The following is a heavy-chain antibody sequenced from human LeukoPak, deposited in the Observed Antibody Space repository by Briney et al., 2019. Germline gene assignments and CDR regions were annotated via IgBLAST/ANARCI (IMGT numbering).Heavy chain of an antibody. Sequence: PGGSLRLSCAASGFTFSSYEMNWVRQAPGKGLEWVSYISSSGNTIYYADSVKGRFTISRDNAKNSLYLQMNSLRAEGTAVYYCATDAAGTTGYFDYWGQGTLATVSS. J-gene: IGHJ4*02. CDR2: ISSSGNTI. V-gene: IGHV3-48*03. CDR1: GFTFSSYE. D-gene: IGHD1-7*01. CDR3: ATDAAGTTGYFDY.